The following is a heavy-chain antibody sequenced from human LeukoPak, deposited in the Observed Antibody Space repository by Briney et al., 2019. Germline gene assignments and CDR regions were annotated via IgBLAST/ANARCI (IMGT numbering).Heavy chain of an antibody. V-gene: IGHV1-2*02. Sequence: ASVKVSCKASGYPFIGYYMHWVRQAPGQGPEWMGGFNPNKGDTNYAQKFQARITMTRDTSISTAYMELSRLTTDDTATYYCARGRIFGVVITEYYFDYWGQGTPVIVSS. CDR1: GYPFIGYY. J-gene: IGHJ4*02. D-gene: IGHD3-3*01. CDR3: ARGRIFGVVITEYYFDY. CDR2: FNPNKGDT.